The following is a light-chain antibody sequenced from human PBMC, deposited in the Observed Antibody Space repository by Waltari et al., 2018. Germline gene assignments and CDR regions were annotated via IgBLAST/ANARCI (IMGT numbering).Light chain of an antibody. V-gene: IGLV2-14*01. CDR3: SSFSSSTAGI. CDR2: GVS. CDR1: RRDLGAFNF. Sequence: QSGLPQPASVSGSPGQSITISCAATRRDLGAFNFLFWYQQRPGKAPELLVYGVSQRPSGVSTRFSGSKSDNTAALTISGLQAEDEAVYYCSSFSSSTAGIFGGGTKVTVL. J-gene: IGLJ2*01.